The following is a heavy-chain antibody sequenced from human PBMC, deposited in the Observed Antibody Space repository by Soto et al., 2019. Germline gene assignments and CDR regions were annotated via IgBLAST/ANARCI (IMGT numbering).Heavy chain of an antibody. V-gene: IGHV4-4*02. Sequence: QMQLLESGPGLVKPSETLSLTCAVSSASIDNNCNWVRQPPGKGLEWIGEIHQSGISYKNPSLKSRVTMSVDKSKNQFSLNLSSVTAADTAVYFCARSFGWYAFDQWGQGTLVTVSS. CDR1: SASIDNN. CDR2: IHQSGIS. J-gene: IGHJ4*02. CDR3: ARSFGWYAFDQ. D-gene: IGHD6-19*01.